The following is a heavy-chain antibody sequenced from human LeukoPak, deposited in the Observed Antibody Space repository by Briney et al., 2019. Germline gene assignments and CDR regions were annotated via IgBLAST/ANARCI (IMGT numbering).Heavy chain of an antibody. Sequence: GGSLRLSCSVSGLTVRDNLFDWVRQAPGKGLEWVSIVYNSGKTFYGDSVKGRFTISRDRSKNTLYLQMNRLRVEDTAVYYCVGGDFDYWGQGALVTVSS. CDR1: GLTVRDNL. D-gene: IGHD3-10*01. CDR3: VGGDFDY. V-gene: IGHV3-66*01. CDR2: VYNSGKT. J-gene: IGHJ4*02.